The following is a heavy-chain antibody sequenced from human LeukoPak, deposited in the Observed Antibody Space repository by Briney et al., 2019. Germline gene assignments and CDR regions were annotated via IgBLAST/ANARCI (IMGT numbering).Heavy chain of an antibody. CDR3: ARAMVRGVMRVLDAFDI. D-gene: IGHD3-10*01. J-gene: IGHJ3*02. CDR2: IYYSGST. Sequence: PSETQSLTCAVSGGSISSSSYYWGWIRQPPGKGLEWIGSIYYSGSTNYNPSLKSRVTISVDTSKNQFSLKLSSVTAADTAVYYCARAMVRGVMRVLDAFDIWGQGTMVTVSS. V-gene: IGHV4-39*07. CDR1: GGSISSSSYY.